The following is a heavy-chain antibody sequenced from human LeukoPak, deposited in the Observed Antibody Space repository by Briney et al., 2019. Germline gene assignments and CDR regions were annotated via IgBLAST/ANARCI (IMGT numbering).Heavy chain of an antibody. CDR1: GGSFSGYY. D-gene: IGHD2-2*01. CDR3: ARVGYCSSTSCYAGSDWFDP. CDR2: INHSGST. J-gene: IGHJ5*02. Sequence: SETLSLTCAVYGGSFSGYYWSWIRQPPGKGLEWIGEINHSGSTNYNPSLKSRVTISVDTSKNQFSLKLSSVTAADTAVYYCARVGYCSSTSCYAGSDWFDPWGQGTLVTVSS. V-gene: IGHV4-34*01.